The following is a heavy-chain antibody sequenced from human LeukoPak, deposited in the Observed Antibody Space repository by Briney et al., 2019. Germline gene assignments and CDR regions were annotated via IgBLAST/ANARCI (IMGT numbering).Heavy chain of an antibody. CDR3: ARSSRGHSGNFDY. D-gene: IGHD5-12*01. Sequence: PSETLSLTCTVSGGSISSGGYYWSWIRQPPGKGLEWIGYIYYSGSTNYNPSLKSRVTISVDTSKNQFSLKLSSVTAADTAVYYCARSSRGHSGNFDYWGQGTLVTVSS. CDR2: IYYSGST. CDR1: GGSISSGGYY. J-gene: IGHJ4*02. V-gene: IGHV4-61*08.